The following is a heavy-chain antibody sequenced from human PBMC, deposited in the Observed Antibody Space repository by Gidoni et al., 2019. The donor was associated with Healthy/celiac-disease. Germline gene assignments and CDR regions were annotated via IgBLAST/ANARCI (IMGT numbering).Heavy chain of an antibody. D-gene: IGHD2-8*01. CDR2: INHSGST. CDR1: GGSFSGYY. J-gene: IGHJ4*02. Sequence: QVQLQQWGAGLLKPSETLSLTCAVYGGSFSGYYWSWIRQPPGKGLEWIGEINHSGSTNYNPSLKSRVTISVDTSKNQFSLKLSSVTAADTAVYYCARKCTNGVCPFDYWGQGTLVTVSS. CDR3: ARKCTNGVCPFDY. V-gene: IGHV4-34*01.